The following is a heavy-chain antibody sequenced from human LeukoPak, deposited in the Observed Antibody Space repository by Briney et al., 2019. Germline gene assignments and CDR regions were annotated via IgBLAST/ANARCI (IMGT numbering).Heavy chain of an antibody. CDR2: ISYDGSNK. V-gene: IGHV3-30*04. Sequence: GRSLRLSCAASGFTFSSYAMHWVRQAPGKGLEWVAVISYDGSNKYYADSVKGRFTISRDNSKNTLYLQMNSLRAEDTAVYYCAKAKRWSEKAVDYGAREPWSPSPQ. D-gene: IGHD4-23*01. CDR1: GFTFSSYA. J-gene: IGHJ4*02. CDR3: AKAKRWSEKAVDY.